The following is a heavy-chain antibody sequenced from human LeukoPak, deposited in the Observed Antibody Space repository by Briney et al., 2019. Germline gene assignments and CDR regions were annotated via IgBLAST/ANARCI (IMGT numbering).Heavy chain of an antibody. V-gene: IGHV4-4*03. CDR2: IYQSGST. J-gene: IGHJ6*02. D-gene: IGHD3-9*01. CDR3: ARSNSFGGHFDILTGYYKDRYGMDV. CDR1: GGSICISNW. Sequence: PETLSLPCAVSGGSICISNWWSWARQPPGKGLEWMGEIYQSGSTNYNPSLKSPDTISVEKSKNQFSLKLSSVPAADTAVYYCARSNSFGGHFDILTGYYKDRYGMDVWGEGSTVTVS.